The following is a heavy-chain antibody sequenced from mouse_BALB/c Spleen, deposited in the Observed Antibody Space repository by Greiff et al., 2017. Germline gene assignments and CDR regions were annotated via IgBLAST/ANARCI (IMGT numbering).Heavy chain of an antibody. Sequence: QVQLQQSGAELVKPGASVKLSCKASGYTFTSYYMYWVKQRPGQGLEWIGEINPSNGGTNFNEKFKSKATLTVDKSSSTAYMQLSSLTSEDSAVYYCTRGGWLLPFAYWGQGTLVTVSA. J-gene: IGHJ3*01. V-gene: IGHV1S81*02. CDR1: GYTFTSYY. D-gene: IGHD2-3*01. CDR2: INPSNGGT. CDR3: TRGGWLLPFAY.